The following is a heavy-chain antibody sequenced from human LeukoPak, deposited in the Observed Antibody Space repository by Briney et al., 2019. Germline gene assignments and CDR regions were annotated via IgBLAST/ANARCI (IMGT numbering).Heavy chain of an antibody. CDR2: IYYSGST. Sequence: PSETLSLTCTVSGGSVSSGSYYWSWIRQPPGKGLEWIGYIYYSGSTNSNPSLKSRVTISVDTSKNQFSLKLSSVTAADTAVYYCARDAAAAGTPFDYWGQGTLVTVSS. D-gene: IGHD6-13*01. CDR1: GGSVSSGSYY. V-gene: IGHV4-61*01. CDR3: ARDAAAAGTPFDY. J-gene: IGHJ4*02.